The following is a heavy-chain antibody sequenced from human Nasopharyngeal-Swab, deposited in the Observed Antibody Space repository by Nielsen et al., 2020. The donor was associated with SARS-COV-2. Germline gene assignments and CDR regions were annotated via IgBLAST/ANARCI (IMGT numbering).Heavy chain of an antibody. CDR3: AREGGAHCTNGVCFPTYYVDV. D-gene: IGHD2-8*01. CDR1: GYTFTNYY. V-gene: IGHV1-46*01. Sequence: ASVKVSCKASGYTFTNYYMHWVRHAPGQGLEWLGIINPGAGSPTYAQKFQGRVTMTRETSTSAVYMELSSLSSEDTAVYYWAREGGAHCTNGVCFPTYYVDVWGIGTTVTVSS. CDR2: INPGAGSP. J-gene: IGHJ6*03.